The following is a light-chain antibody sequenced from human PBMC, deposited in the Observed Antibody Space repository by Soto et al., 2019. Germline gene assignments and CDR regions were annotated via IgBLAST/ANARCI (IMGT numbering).Light chain of an antibody. CDR2: DTS. V-gene: IGKV3-11*01. J-gene: IGKJ1*01. CDR3: QQRSDSWT. Sequence: ETVLTQSPATLSLSPGERAILSCRASQSVASNHLGWYQQKPGQAPRLLIYDTSKRAAGIPARFSGSGSGTDFALTISSLEPADFAVYYCQQRSDSWTFGQGTKVEI. CDR1: QSVASNH.